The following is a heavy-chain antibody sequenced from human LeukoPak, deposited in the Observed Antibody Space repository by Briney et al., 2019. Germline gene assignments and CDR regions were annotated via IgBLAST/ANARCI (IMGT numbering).Heavy chain of an antibody. V-gene: IGHV4-59*11. J-gene: IGHJ6*03. CDR2: INDSGKT. Sequence: SETLSLTCNVSGGSITSHYWTWIRQAPGRGLEWIGYINDSGKTDHTPSLNSRVTMSIDTSKNQFSLKLSSVTAADTAVYYCARGRGYCSGGSCYGYYYYMDVWGKGTTVTVSS. CDR1: GGSITSHY. CDR3: ARGRGYCSGGSCYGYYYYMDV. D-gene: IGHD2-15*01.